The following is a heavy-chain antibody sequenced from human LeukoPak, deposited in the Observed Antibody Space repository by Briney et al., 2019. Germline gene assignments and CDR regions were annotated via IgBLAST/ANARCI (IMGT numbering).Heavy chain of an antibody. D-gene: IGHD3-10*01. CDR3: ARVAPGLPDEDY. Sequence: SQTLSLTCTVSGGSISSGSYYWSWIRQPAGKGLEWIGRIYTSGSTNYNPSLKSRVTISVDTSKNQFSLKLSSVTAADTAVYYCARVAPGLPDEDYWGQGTLVTVSS. V-gene: IGHV4-61*02. J-gene: IGHJ4*02. CDR2: IYTSGST. CDR1: GGSISSGSYY.